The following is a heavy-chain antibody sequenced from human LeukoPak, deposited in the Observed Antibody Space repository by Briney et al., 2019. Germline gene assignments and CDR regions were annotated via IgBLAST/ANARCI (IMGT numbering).Heavy chain of an antibody. Sequence: ASVKVSCKASGYTFTGYYMHWVRQAPGQGLEWMGWINPNSGGTNYAQKFQGRVTMTRDTSTITAYLELRRLRADDTAVYYCARAFDDYGGNSYSWGQGTLVTVSS. V-gene: IGHV1-2*02. J-gene: IGHJ4*02. CDR3: ARAFDDYGGNSYS. D-gene: IGHD4-23*01. CDR2: INPNSGGT. CDR1: GYTFTGYY.